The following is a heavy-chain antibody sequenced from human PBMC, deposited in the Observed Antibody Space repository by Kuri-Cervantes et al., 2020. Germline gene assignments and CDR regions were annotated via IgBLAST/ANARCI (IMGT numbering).Heavy chain of an antibody. D-gene: IGHD4-23*01. CDR3: ARAWTAVRGPFDY. J-gene: IGHJ4*02. CDR1: GYTLTELS. V-gene: IGHV1-24*01. CDR2: FDPEDGET. Sequence: ASVKVSCKVSGYTLTELSMHWVRQAPGKGLEWMGGFDPEDGETIYAQKFQGRVTMTEDTSTDTAYMELRSLRSDDTAVYYCARAWTAVRGPFDYWGQGTLVTVSS.